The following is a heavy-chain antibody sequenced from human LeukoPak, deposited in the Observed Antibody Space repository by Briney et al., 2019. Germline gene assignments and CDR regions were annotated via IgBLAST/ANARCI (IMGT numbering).Heavy chain of an antibody. Sequence: SETLSLTCAVYGGSFSGYYWSWIRQPPGKGLEWIGEINHSGSTNYNPSLKSRVTTSVDTSKNQFSLKLSSVTAADTAVYYCARQSFWGNINIDYWGQGTLVTVSS. CDR1: GGSFSGYY. J-gene: IGHJ4*02. D-gene: IGHD3-16*01. CDR3: ARQSFWGNINIDY. V-gene: IGHV4-34*01. CDR2: INHSGST.